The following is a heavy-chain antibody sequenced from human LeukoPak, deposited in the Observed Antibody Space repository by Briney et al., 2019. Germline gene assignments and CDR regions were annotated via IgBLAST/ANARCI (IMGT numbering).Heavy chain of an antibody. V-gene: IGHV3-49*04. Sequence: PGRSLRLSCTASGFTFGDYAMSWVRQAPGQGLEWVGFIRSKAYGGTTEYAASVKGRFTISRDDSKSIAYLQMNSLKTEDTAVYYCTREIMTTVTNYYYYYMDVWGKGTTVTISS. D-gene: IGHD4-17*01. CDR3: TREIMTTVTNYYYYYMDV. CDR2: IRSKAYGGTT. J-gene: IGHJ6*03. CDR1: GFTFGDYA.